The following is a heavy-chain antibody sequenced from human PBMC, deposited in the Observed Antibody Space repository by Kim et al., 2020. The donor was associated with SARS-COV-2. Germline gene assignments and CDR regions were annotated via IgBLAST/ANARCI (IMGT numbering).Heavy chain of an antibody. Sequence: ASVKVSCKASGYTFTSYAMNWVRQAPGQGLEWMGWINTNTGNPTYAQGFTGRFVFSLDTSVSTAYLQISSLKAEDTAVYYCARGPEAAAGSYYYYGMDVWGKGTTVTVS. J-gene: IGHJ6*04. V-gene: IGHV7-4-1*02. CDR1: GYTFTSYA. D-gene: IGHD6-13*01. CDR3: ARGPEAAAGSYYYYGMDV. CDR2: INTNTGNP.